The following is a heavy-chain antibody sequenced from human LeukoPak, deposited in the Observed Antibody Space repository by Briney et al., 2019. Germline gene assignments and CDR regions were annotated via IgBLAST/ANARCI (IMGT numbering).Heavy chain of an antibody. Sequence: PGRSLRLSCTASGFTFGGYAMSWFRQAPGKGLEWVGFIRSKAYGGTTEYAASVKGRFTISRDDSKSIAYLQMNSLKTEDTAVYYCTRVLLVGATPPDYWGQGTLVTVSS. CDR3: TRVLLVGATPPDY. D-gene: IGHD1-26*01. CDR2: IRSKAYGGTT. V-gene: IGHV3-49*03. CDR1: GFTFGGYA. J-gene: IGHJ4*02.